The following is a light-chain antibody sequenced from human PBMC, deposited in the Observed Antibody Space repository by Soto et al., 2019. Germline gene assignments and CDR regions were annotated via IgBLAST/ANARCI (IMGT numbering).Light chain of an antibody. Sequence: EIVLTQSPGTLSLSPWERATLSCRASQSVSSNFLAWYQQKPGQAPRLLIYGASSRAIGMPDWFSGSGSGTDFTLTISRLEPEDFAVYYCHQCDTSPWTFGQGTKVEIK. CDR1: QSVSSNF. J-gene: IGKJ1*01. V-gene: IGKV3-20*01. CDR2: GAS. CDR3: HQCDTSPWT.